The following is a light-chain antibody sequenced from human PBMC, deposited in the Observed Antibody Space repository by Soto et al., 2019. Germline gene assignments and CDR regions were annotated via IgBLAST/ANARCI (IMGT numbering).Light chain of an antibody. Sequence: EIVMTQSQATLSVSPGERATLSCRASPSVYSNLAWSQQKPGQAPRLLIYGASTRATVFPATFSGSGSGTEFTLTISSPQSEYFAVDYYQEDTAWPLTFGGGTKVEIK. CDR1: PSVYSN. J-gene: IGKJ4*01. CDR3: QEDTAWPLT. CDR2: GAS. V-gene: IGKV3-15*01.